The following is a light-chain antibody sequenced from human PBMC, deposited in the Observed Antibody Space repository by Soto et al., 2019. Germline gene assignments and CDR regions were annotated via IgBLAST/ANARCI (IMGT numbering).Light chain of an antibody. V-gene: IGKV1-16*01. CDR2: AAT. Sequence: DIQMTQSPSSLSASVGDRVTITCRASHPININLVWFQQKPGKAPKSLIYAATNLQSGVPSRFSGSGGGTDFSLTISSLQPEEVETYYCQHYQRYPPYFVGGNKWEIK. J-gene: IGKJ4*01. CDR1: HPININ. CDR3: QHYQRYPPY.